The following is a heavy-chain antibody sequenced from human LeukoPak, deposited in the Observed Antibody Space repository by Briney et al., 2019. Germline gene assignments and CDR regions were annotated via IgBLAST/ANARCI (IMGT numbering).Heavy chain of an antibody. J-gene: IGHJ4*02. Sequence: GGSLRLSCAASGFTFSSYWMSWVRQAPGKGLEWVSSVSNSGDYIHYADSVKGRFTISRDNSKNSLYLQMNSLRAEDTAVYYCARALIGYYFDYWGQGTLVTVSS. D-gene: IGHD2-8*01. V-gene: IGHV3-21*06. CDR3: ARALIGYYFDY. CDR1: GFTFSSYW. CDR2: VSNSGDYI.